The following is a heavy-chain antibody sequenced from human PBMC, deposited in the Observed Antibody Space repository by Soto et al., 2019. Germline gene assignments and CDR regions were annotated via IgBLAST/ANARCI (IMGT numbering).Heavy chain of an antibody. D-gene: IGHD2-15*01. CDR2: IYYGGTT. J-gene: IGHJ4*02. CDR3: ARGWYYFDV. CDR1: VEPMTGGYY. V-gene: IGHV4-38-2*01. Sequence: LSLTCDVSVEPMTGGYYWGWIRQSPGKGLEWIGSIYYGGTTYYNPSLRSRLAISIDTSKNQFSLRLSSVTAADTALYYCARGWYYFDVWGQGSLVTVSS.